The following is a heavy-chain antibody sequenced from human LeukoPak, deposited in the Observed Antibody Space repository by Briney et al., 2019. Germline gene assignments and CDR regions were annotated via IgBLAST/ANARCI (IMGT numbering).Heavy chain of an antibody. CDR1: GDSINRYY. CDR2: IYYSGTT. D-gene: IGHD4-17*01. Sequence: SETLSLTCTVSGDSINRYYWSWIRQPPGKGLEWLGHIYYSGTTTYSPSLKSRVTISVDTSKNQFSLKLSSVTAADTAVYYCARFGDYDSWFDPWGQGTLVTVSS. J-gene: IGHJ5*02. CDR3: ARFGDYDSWFDP. V-gene: IGHV4-59*01.